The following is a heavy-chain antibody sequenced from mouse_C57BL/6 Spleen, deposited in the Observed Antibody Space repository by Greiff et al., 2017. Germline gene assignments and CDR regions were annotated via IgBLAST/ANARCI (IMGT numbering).Heavy chain of an antibody. V-gene: IGHV1-52*01. J-gene: IGHJ4*01. Sequence: QVQLQQPGAELVRPGSSVKLSCKASGYTFTSYWMHWVKQRPIQGLEWIGNIDPSDSETHYNQKFKDKATLTVDKSSSTAYMQLSSLTSEDSAVYYCARSSTYSAMDYWGQGTSVTVSS. D-gene: IGHD5-1*01. CDR3: ARSSTYSAMDY. CDR1: GYTFTSYW. CDR2: IDPSDSET.